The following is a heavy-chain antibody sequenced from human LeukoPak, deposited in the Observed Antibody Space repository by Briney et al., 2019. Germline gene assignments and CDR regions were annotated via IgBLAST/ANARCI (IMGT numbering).Heavy chain of an antibody. V-gene: IGHV4-4*09. CDR1: GVSVSDSY. D-gene: IGHD2/OR15-2a*01. Sequence: SETLSLTYSVSGVSVSDSYCVWIRQPPGKGLEWIGYIYNSLYTDYSPSLRGRVTLSADKSKNHFSLNLDSVTAADTAVYYCAIGGVIWRMDVWGQGTTVTVSS. CDR3: AIGGVIWRMDV. CDR2: IYNSLYT. J-gene: IGHJ6*02.